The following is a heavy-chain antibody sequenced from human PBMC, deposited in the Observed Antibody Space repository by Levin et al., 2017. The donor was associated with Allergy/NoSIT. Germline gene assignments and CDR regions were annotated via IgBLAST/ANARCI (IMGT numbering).Heavy chain of an antibody. D-gene: IGHD2-2*01. CDR2: INPNSGGT. J-gene: IGHJ6*03. CDR1: GYIFTDHH. V-gene: IGHV1-2*02. Sequence: ASVKVSCKASGYIFTDHHLHWVRQAPGQGLEWMGWINPNSGGTKYAQKFQGRVTMTRDTSISTAYMDLSSLRSDDTALYYCARFLGPCSSASCPIYYYFYFMDVWGKGTTVTVSS. CDR3: ARFLGPCSSASCPIYYYFYFMDV.